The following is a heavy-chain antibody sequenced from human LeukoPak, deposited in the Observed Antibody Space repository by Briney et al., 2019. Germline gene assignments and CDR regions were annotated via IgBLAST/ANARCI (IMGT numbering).Heavy chain of an antibody. CDR3: ARGFRYSSGWYYFDY. V-gene: IGHV3-NL1*01. CDR2: IYSGGST. J-gene: IGHJ4*02. D-gene: IGHD6-19*01. CDR1: GFTFSNYG. Sequence: PGGSLRLSCAASGFTFSNYGMHWVRQAPGKGLEWVSVIYSGGSTYYADSVKGRFTISRDSSKSTLYLQMNSLRAEDTAVYYCARGFRYSSGWYYFDYWGQGTLVTVSS.